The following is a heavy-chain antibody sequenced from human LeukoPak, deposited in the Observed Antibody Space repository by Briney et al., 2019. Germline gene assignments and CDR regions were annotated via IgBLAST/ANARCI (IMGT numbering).Heavy chain of an antibody. CDR1: GFTFSSYS. V-gene: IGHV3-21*01. CDR3: ARDGSGYCSGGSCYYPSYYYYYMDV. D-gene: IGHD2-15*01. Sequence: GGSLRLSCAASGFTFSSYSMNWVRQAPGKGLEWVSSISSSSSYIYYADSEKGRFTISRDNAKNSLYLQMNSLRAEGTAVYYCARDGSGYCSGGSCYYPSYYYYYMDVWGKGTTVTVSS. J-gene: IGHJ6*03. CDR2: ISSSSSYI.